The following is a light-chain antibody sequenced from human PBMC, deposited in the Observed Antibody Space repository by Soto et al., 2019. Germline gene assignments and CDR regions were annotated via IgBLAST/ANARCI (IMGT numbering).Light chain of an antibody. CDR3: AAWDDSLSVL. V-gene: IGLV1-47*01. CDR2: TNN. CDR1: SSNIGSNY. Sequence: VLTQPPSASGTPGQRVTISCSGSSSNIGSNYVYWYQQLPGTAPKLLIYTNNQRPSGVPDRFSGSKSGTSASLAISGLRSEDEADYYCAAWDDSLSVLFGGGTKLTVL. J-gene: IGLJ2*01.